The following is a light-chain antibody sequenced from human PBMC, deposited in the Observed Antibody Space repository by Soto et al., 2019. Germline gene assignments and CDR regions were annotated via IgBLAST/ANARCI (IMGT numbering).Light chain of an antibody. J-gene: IGLJ2*01. Sequence: QSALTQPASVSGSPGQSITISCTGTSSDVGGYNYVSWYQQHPGKAPKLMIDEVSNRPSGVSNRFSGSKSGNTASLTISGLQTEDEADYYCSSYTSISTYVVVGGGTKLTVL. CDR3: SSYTSISTYVV. CDR1: SSDVGGYNY. CDR2: EVS. V-gene: IGLV2-14*01.